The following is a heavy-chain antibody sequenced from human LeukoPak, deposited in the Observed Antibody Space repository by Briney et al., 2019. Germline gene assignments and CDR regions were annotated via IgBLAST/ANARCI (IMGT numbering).Heavy chain of an antibody. Sequence: SETLSLTCTVSGGSIRSSNYYWGWIRQPPGKGLEWIGSISYTGSAFYNSSLKSRVTISVDTSKNQFSLKLNSVTAADTAVYYCASTIVVADDAFDIWGQGTMVTVSS. CDR3: ASTIVVADDAFDI. D-gene: IGHD3-22*01. J-gene: IGHJ3*02. CDR2: ISYTGSA. CDR1: GGSIRSSNYY. V-gene: IGHV4-39*07.